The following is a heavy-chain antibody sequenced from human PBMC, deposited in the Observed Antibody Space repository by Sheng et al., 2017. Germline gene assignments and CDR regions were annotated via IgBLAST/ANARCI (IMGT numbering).Heavy chain of an antibody. J-gene: IGHJ4*02. CDR1: GYSISSGYY. CDR3: ARDRYGDGSHRYDY. D-gene: IGHD3-9*01. Sequence: QVQLQESGPGLVKPSETLSLTCAVSGYSISSGYYWGWIRQPPGKGLEWIGSIYHSGSTYYNPSLKSRVTISVDTSKNQFSLKLSSVTAADTAVYYCARDRYGDGSHRYDYWGQGTLVTVSS. CDR2: IYHSGST. V-gene: IGHV4-38-2*02.